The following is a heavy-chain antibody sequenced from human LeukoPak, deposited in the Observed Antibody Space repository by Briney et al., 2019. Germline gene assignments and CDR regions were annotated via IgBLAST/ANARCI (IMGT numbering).Heavy chain of an antibody. J-gene: IGHJ4*02. CDR3: ATAYCSSTSCSQTPDY. CDR2: FDPEDGET. CDR1: GYTLTELS. D-gene: IGHD2-2*01. V-gene: IGHV1-24*01. Sequence: GASVKASCKVSGYTLTELSMHWVRQAPGKGLEWMGGFDPEDGETIYAQKFQGRVTMTEDTSTDTAYMELSSLRSEDTAVYYCATAYCSSTSCSQTPDYWGQGTLVTVSS.